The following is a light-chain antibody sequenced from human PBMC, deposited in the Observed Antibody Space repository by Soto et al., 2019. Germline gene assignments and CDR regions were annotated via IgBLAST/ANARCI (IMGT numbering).Light chain of an antibody. CDR3: QQYDNWPPLT. CDR1: QSLLYTSNNKNY. J-gene: IGKJ4*01. Sequence: DIVLTQSPESLAVSLGERATINCKSSQSLLYTSNNKNYLAWYQQKPGQPPKVLIYWASIRESGVPDRFSGSGSGTEFSLTIRSLQPEDVAVYYCQQYDNWPPLTFGGGTRVEIK. V-gene: IGKV4-1*01. CDR2: WAS.